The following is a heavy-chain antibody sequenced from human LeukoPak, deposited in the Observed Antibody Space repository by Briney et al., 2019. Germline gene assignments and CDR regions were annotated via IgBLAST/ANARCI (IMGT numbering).Heavy chain of an antibody. CDR1: GFTFSSHA. V-gene: IGHV3-7*01. D-gene: IGHD2-15*01. CDR3: GNQCSGGICPEN. J-gene: IGHJ4*02. Sequence: GGSLRLSCAASGFTFSSHAMHWVRQAPGKGLEWVGNIGQDGSVKNYADSVKGRFTISRDNAKNSVFLQMNSLRAEDTAFYYCGNQCSGGICPENWGRGTLVTVSS. CDR2: IGQDGSVK.